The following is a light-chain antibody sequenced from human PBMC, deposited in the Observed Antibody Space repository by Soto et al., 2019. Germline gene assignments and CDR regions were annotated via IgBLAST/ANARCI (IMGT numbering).Light chain of an antibody. Sequence: DIQMTQSPSTLSASVGDRVTITCRASQSISSWVAWYQQKPGKAPKLLIYDASSLESGVPSRFSGSGSGTDFSLTISSLQSDDFATYYCQQYHSYYPWTFGQGTKVDIK. V-gene: IGKV1-5*01. CDR3: QQYHSYYPWT. CDR2: DAS. J-gene: IGKJ1*01. CDR1: QSISSW.